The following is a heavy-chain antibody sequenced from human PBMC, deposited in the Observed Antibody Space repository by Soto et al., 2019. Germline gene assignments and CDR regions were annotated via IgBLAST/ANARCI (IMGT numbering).Heavy chain of an antibody. V-gene: IGHV3-33*03. CDR1: GYTFSTYD. Sequence: QVQLEQSGGGVVQPGGSLRLSCSGNGYTFSTYDIRWFRQAPGKGLEWVADIWYDGTQIKYADSVKGCITITKDDSKGTADLQMSSLRVEDKAIYFCAIEANDDTGNYLNCADRWGPGSLVIVSS. CDR2: IWYDGTQI. D-gene: IGHD1-1*01. CDR3: AIEANDDTGNYLNCADR. J-gene: IGHJ5*02.